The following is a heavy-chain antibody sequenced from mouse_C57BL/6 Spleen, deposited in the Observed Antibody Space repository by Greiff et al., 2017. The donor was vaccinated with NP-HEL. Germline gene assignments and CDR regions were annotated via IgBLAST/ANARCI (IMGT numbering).Heavy chain of an antibody. J-gene: IGHJ4*01. CDR3: TRWYYDYDAMDY. Sequence: VQLQQSGAELVRPGASVTLSCKASGYTFTDYEMHWVKQTPVHGLEWIGAIDPETGGTAYNQKFKGKAILTADKSSSTAYMELRSLTSEDSAVYYCTRWYYDYDAMDYWGQGTSVTVSS. CDR1: GYTFTDYE. CDR2: IDPETGGT. D-gene: IGHD1-1*02. V-gene: IGHV1-15*01.